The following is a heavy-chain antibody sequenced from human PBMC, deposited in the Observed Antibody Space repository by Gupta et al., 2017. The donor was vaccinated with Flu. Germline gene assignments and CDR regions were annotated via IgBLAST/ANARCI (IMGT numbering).Heavy chain of an antibody. J-gene: IGHJ3*02. V-gene: IGHV3-15*01. CDR3: ATDSSGGITFDI. CDR1: SDAY. CDR2: LKSHTDGGTT. Sequence: SDAYMNWVRQAPGKGLEWVGRLKSHTDGGTTDYAPPVRGRFTISRDDSKNTLFLQMRSLKTEDTAVYFCATDSSGGITFDIWGRGTMVTVSS. D-gene: IGHD3-16*01.